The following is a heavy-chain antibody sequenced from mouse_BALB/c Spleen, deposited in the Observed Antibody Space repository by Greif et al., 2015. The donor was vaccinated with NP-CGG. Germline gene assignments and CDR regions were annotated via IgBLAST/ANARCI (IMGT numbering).Heavy chain of an antibody. CDR3: TRGRGNYDFDY. CDR1: GFTFSSYT. Sequence: EVKLVESGGGLVKPGGSLKLSCAASGFTFSSYTMSWVRQTPEERLEWVATISSGGSYTYYPDSVKGRFTISRDNAKNTLYLQMSSLKSEDTAMYYCTRGRGNYDFDYWGQGTTLTVSS. D-gene: IGHD2-1*01. J-gene: IGHJ2*01. CDR2: ISSGGSYT. V-gene: IGHV5-6-4*01.